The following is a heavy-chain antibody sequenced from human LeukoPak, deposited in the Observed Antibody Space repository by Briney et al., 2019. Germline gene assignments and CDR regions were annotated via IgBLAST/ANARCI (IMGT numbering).Heavy chain of an antibody. V-gene: IGHV3-7*01. CDR2: IKQDGSEK. D-gene: IGHD3-10*01. Sequence: GGSLRLSCAASGFTFSSYWISWVRQAPGKGLEWVANIKQDGSEKDYVDSVKGRFTISRDNAKNSLYMQMNSLRAEDTAVYYCAKDYPYYYGSGSYYNENYVFDYWGQGTLVTVSS. CDR3: AKDYPYYYGSGSYYNENYVFDY. J-gene: IGHJ4*02. CDR1: GFTFSSYW.